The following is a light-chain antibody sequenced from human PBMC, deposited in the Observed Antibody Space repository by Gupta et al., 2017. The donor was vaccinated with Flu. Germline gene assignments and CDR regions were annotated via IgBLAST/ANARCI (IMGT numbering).Light chain of an antibody. J-gene: IGKJ1*01. CDR3: QQYNFWRT. CDR1: VNVGSS. CDR2: GAS. V-gene: IGKV3-15*01. Sequence: PGERATLSCRASVNVGSSLVWYHQKPGQAPRVLIYGASTRATGVPARFSGSGSGTEFTLTITSLQSEDFGIYYCQQYNFWRTFGQGTKVEI.